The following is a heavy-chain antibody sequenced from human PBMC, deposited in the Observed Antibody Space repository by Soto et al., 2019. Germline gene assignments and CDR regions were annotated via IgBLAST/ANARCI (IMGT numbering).Heavy chain of an antibody. J-gene: IGHJ4*02. V-gene: IGHV4-59*01. Sequence: SETLSLTCTVSGDSFSSYSWSWIRQPPGRGLEWIGYIYYSGSTTYNPSLKSRLTMSIDTSKNQFSLRLTSVTAADTAIYYCAGDYASGSYRFDYWGQGTLVTVSS. D-gene: IGHD3-10*01. CDR2: IYYSGST. CDR3: AGDYASGSYRFDY. CDR1: GDSFSSYS.